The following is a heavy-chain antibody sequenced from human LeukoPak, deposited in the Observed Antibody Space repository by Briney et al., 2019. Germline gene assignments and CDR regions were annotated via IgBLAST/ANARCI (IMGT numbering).Heavy chain of an antibody. CDR1: GGSISSGGYY. V-gene: IGHV4-31*03. D-gene: IGHD6-19*01. CDR3: ARVLAGYFDY. CDR2: IYYSGST. J-gene: IGHJ4*02. Sequence: SQTLSLTCTVSGGSISSGGYYWSWIRQHLGKGLEWIGYIYYSGSTYYNPSLKSRVTISVDTSKNQFSLKLSSVTAADTAVYYCARVLAGYFDYWGQGTLVTVSS.